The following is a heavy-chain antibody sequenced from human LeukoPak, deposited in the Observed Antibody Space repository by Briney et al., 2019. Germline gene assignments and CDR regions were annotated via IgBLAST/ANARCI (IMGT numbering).Heavy chain of an antibody. CDR3: ARSPSSGWFFFDY. Sequence: PGGSLRLSCAASGFTFNSYGVSWVRQAPGEGLEWVSAITGSGGSTYYADSVKGRFTISRDNSKNTLYLQMNSLRAEDTAVYYCARSPSSGWFFFDYWGQGTLVTVSS. CDR2: ITGSGGST. V-gene: IGHV3-23*01. D-gene: IGHD6-19*01. J-gene: IGHJ4*02. CDR1: GFTFNSYG.